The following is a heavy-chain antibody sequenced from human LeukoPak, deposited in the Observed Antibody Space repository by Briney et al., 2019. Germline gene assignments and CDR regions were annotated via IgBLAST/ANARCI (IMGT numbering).Heavy chain of an antibody. CDR2: IYSGGSI. D-gene: IGHD2-15*01. CDR3: ARGGDDIVVATYYYYYGMDV. V-gene: IGHV3-53*01. CDR1: GFTVSSNY. J-gene: IGHJ6*02. Sequence: TGGSLRLSCAASGFTVSSNYISWVRQAPGKGLEWVSVIYSGGSIYYADSVKGRFTISRDNSKNTLYLQMNSLRAEDTAVYYCARGGDDIVVATYYYYYGMDVWGQGTTVTVSS.